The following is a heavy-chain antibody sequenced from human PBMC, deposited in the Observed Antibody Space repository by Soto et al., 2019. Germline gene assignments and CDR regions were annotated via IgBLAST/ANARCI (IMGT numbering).Heavy chain of an antibody. CDR3: ARGVAYYYDSSGLD. J-gene: IGHJ4*02. CDR1: GGSISGTTYP. CDR2: IYDSGNT. Sequence: SETLSLTCAVSGGSISGTTYPWSWIRQPPGKGLEWIGYIYDSGNTYYNPSLKSQFSISVDRSKNQFSLKLSSVTAADTAVYYCARGVAYYYDSSGLDWGQGTLVTVSS. V-gene: IGHV4-30-2*01. D-gene: IGHD3-22*01.